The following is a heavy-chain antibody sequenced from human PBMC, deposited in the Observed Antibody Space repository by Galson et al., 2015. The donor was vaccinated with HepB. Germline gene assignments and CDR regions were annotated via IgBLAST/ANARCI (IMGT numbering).Heavy chain of an antibody. CDR1: GFTFSDYY. J-gene: IGHJ4*02. D-gene: IGHD3-10*01. CDR2: ISSSDSST. V-gene: IGHV3-11*01. CDR3: TRKGRYSDY. Sequence: SLRLSCAASGFTFSDYYMSWIRQAPGKGLEWISYISSSDSSTYYADSVKGRFTISRDNAKNSLYLQMNSLRAEDTAVYYCTRKGRYSDYWGQGTLVTVSS.